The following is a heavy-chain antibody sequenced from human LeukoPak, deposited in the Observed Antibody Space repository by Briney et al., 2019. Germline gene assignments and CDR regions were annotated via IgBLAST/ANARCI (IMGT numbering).Heavy chain of an antibody. CDR1: GFTFSSYG. D-gene: IGHD3-10*01. J-gene: IGHJ5*02. Sequence: TGGSLRLSCAASGFTFSSYGMHWVRQAPGKGLEWVAVISYDGSNKYYADSVKGRFTISRNNSKNTLYLQMNSLRAEDTAVYYCAKDMVRGVIAWWFDPWGQGTLVTVSS. CDR3: AKDMVRGVIAWWFDP. V-gene: IGHV3-30*18. CDR2: ISYDGSNK.